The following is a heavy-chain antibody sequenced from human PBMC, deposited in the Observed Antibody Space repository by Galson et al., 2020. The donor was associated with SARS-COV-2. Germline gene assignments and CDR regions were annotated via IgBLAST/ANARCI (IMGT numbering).Heavy chain of an antibody. CDR2: IYTSGST. CDR1: GGSISSYY. D-gene: IGHD6-19*01. CDR3: ARSPRGGSGWYWENWFDP. V-gene: IGHV4-4*07. Sequence: SETLSLTCTVSGGSISSYYWSWIRQPAGKGLEWIGRIYTSGSTNYNPSLKSRVTMSLDTSKNQFSLKLSSVTAADTAVYYCARSPRGGSGWYWENWFDPWGQGTLVTVSS. J-gene: IGHJ5*02.